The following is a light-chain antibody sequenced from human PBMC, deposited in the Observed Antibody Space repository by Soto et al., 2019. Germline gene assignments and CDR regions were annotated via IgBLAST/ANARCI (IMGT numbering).Light chain of an antibody. CDR1: SSDVGAYNY. J-gene: IGLJ3*02. CDR3: SSFASSNTWV. Sequence: ALTQPPSASGSPGQSVTISCTGTSSDVGAYNYVSWYQQHAGKAPKLVIYEVTKRPSGVPDRFSGSKSANTASLTVSGLQAEDEADYYCSSFASSNTWVFSGGTKLTVL. V-gene: IGLV2-8*01. CDR2: EVT.